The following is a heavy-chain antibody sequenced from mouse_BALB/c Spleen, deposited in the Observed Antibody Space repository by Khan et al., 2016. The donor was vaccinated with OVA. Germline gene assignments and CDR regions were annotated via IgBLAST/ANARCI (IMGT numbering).Heavy chain of an antibody. CDR3: ASVYGGDFDY. D-gene: IGHD1-1*01. CDR1: GYSITSDYA. J-gene: IGHJ2*01. Sequence: EVQLQESGPGLVKPSQSLSLTCTVTGYSITSDYAWNWIRQFPGNKLEWMGFISYSGNTNYNPSLKSRISITRDTSKNPFFLQLHSVTTEDTATYYCASVYGGDFDYWGQGTTLTVSS. V-gene: IGHV3-2*02. CDR2: ISYSGNT.